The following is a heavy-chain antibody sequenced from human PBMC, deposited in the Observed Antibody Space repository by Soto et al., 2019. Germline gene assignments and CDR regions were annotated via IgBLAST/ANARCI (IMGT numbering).Heavy chain of an antibody. D-gene: IGHD6-6*01. Sequence: QVQLQESGPGLVKPSQTLSLTCTVSGGSISSGDYYWSWIRQPPGKGLEWIGYIYYSGSTYYNPSLKSRVTXXVXTXXNQFSLKLSSMTAADTAVYYCARVAARNYYYGMDVWGQGTTVTVSS. J-gene: IGHJ6*02. CDR1: GGSISSGDYY. CDR3: ARVAARNYYYGMDV. CDR2: IYYSGST. V-gene: IGHV4-30-4*01.